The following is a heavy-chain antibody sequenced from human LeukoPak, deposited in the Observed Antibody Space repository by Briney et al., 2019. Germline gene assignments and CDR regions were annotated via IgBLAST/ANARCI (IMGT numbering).Heavy chain of an antibody. Sequence: ASVKVSFKASGGTFISYAISWVRQAPGQGLEWMGWISAYNGNTNYAQKLQGRVTMTTDTSTSTAYMELRSLRSDDTAVYYCARDTAVAGTGYGMDVWGQGTTVTVSS. D-gene: IGHD6-19*01. CDR2: ISAYNGNT. J-gene: IGHJ6*02. CDR3: ARDTAVAGTGYGMDV. V-gene: IGHV1-18*01. CDR1: GGTFISYA.